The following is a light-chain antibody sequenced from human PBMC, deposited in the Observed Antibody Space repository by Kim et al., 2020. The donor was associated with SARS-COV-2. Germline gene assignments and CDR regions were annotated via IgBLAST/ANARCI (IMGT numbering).Light chain of an antibody. CDR3: QQYFATPYT. CDR2: WAS. Sequence: ATINCKSSQNIFYSSNNNNFFTWYQQKPGQPPKVLIYWASIRESGVPDRFSGSGSATDFTLTISSLQAEDVAVYYCQQYFATPYTFGQGTKLEI. V-gene: IGKV4-1*01. CDR1: QNIFYSSNNNNF. J-gene: IGKJ2*01.